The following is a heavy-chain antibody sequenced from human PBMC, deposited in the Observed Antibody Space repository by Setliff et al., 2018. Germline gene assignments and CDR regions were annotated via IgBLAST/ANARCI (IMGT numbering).Heavy chain of an antibody. V-gene: IGHV1-69*13. J-gene: IGHJ1*01. CDR1: GGTFSSYA. D-gene: IGHD3-22*01. CDR2: IIPIFGTA. Sequence: SVKVSCKASGGTFSSYAITWVRQAPGQGLEWMGGIIPIFGTAKYAQKFQGRVTITADQSTRTAYMELSSLRSEDTAVYYCATYVGITYYYDSSGYPTHFQHWGQGTLVTVSS. CDR3: ATYVGITYYYDSSGYPTHFQH.